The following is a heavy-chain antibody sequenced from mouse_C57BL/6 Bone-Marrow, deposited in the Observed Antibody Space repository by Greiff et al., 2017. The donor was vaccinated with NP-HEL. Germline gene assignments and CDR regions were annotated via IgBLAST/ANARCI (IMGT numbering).Heavy chain of an antibody. CDR2: IDPSDSET. V-gene: IGHV1-52*01. D-gene: IGHD1-1*01. J-gene: IGHJ3*01. CDR3: ASGDIMTVVAPFAY. CDR1: GYTFTSYW. Sequence: QVQLQQPGAELVRPGSSVKLSCKASGYTFTSYWMHWVKQRPIQGLEWIGNIDPSDSETHYNQKFKDKATLTVDKSSSTAYMQLSSLTSEDSAVYYGASGDIMTVVAPFAYWGQGTLVTVSA.